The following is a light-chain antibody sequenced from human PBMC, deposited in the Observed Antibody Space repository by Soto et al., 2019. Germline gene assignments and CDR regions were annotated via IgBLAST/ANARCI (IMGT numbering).Light chain of an antibody. CDR2: DAS. J-gene: IGKJ4*01. CDR1: QGVSRK. V-gene: IGKV3-11*01. CDR3: LQRSNWPLT. Sequence: EIVLTQSPATLSVSPGERVTFSWRASQGVSRKLAWYQHKPGQAPRLLIYDASNRATGIPARFSGSGSGTDFTLTISSLEPEDFAVYYCLQRSNWPLTFGGGTKVDI.